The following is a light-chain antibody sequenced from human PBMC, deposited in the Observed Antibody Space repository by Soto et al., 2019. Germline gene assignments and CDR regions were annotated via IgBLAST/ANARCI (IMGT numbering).Light chain of an antibody. CDR3: SSYTTSSTPVV. CDR1: SSDIGGYNY. V-gene: IGLV2-14*01. CDR2: EVS. J-gene: IGLJ2*01. Sequence: QSALTQPASVSGSPGQSITISCTGTSSDIGGYNYVSWYQQHPGKAPKLMIYEVSNRPSGVSNRFSGSKSGNTASLIISGLQAEDEADYYCSSYTTSSTPVVLGGGTKVTVL.